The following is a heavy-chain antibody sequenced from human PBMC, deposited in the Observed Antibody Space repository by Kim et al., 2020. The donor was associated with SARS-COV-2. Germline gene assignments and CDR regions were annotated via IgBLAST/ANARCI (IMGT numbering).Heavy chain of an antibody. CDR3: ARVAFPCCSGGSCYVLRRSGPYGMDV. Sequence: SETLSLTCAVYGGSFSGYYWSWIRQPPGKGLEWIGEINHSGSTNYNPSLKSRVTISVDTSKNQFSLKLSSVTAADTAVYYCARVAFPCCSGGSCYVLRRSGPYGMDVWGQGTTVTVSS. J-gene: IGHJ6*02. CDR1: GGSFSGYY. V-gene: IGHV4-34*01. D-gene: IGHD2-15*01. CDR2: INHSGST.